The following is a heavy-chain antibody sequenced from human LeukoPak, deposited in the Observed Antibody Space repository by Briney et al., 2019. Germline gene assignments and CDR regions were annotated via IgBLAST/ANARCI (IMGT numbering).Heavy chain of an antibody. J-gene: IGHJ1*01. V-gene: IGHV4-61*02. CDR3: AREGNYYDSSGPPYFQH. Sequence: SQTLSLTCSVSGGSISSGSYYWSWIRQPAGKGLEWIGRIYTSGSTNYNPSLKSRVTISVDTSKNQFSLKLGSVTAADTAVYYCAREGNYYDSSGPPYFQHWGQGTLVTVSS. CDR2: IYTSGST. D-gene: IGHD3-22*01. CDR1: GGSISSGSYY.